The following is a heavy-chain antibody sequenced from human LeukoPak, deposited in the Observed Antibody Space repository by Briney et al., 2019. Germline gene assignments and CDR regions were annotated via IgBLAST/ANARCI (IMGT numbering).Heavy chain of an antibody. J-gene: IGHJ5*02. CDR3: ARHVGYGNNWFDP. CDR2: IYYSGST. Sequence: SETLSLTCTVSGGSISSYYWSWIRQPPGKGLEWIGYIYYSGSTNYNPSLKSRVTISVDTSKNQFSLKLRSVTAADTAVYYCARHVGYGNNWFDPWGQGTLVTVSS. D-gene: IGHD5-18*01. CDR1: GGSISSYY. V-gene: IGHV4-59*08.